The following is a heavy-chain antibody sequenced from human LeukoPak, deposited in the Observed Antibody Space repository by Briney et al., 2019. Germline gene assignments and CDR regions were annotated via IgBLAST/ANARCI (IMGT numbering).Heavy chain of an antibody. CDR3: ARDNGQLVRYYYYYMDV. D-gene: IGHD6-6*01. CDR1: GFTFSSYW. CDR2: IKQDGSEK. J-gene: IGHJ6*03. Sequence: GGSLRLSCAASGFTFSSYWMSWVRQAPGKGLEWVANIKQDGSEKYYVDSVKGRFTISRDNAKNSLYLQMNSLRAEDTAVYYCARDNGQLVRYYYYYMDVWGKGTTVTVSS. V-gene: IGHV3-7*01.